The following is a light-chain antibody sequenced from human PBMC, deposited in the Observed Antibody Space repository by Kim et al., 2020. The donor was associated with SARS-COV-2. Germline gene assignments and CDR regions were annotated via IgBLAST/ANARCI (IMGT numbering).Light chain of an antibody. CDR3: QQYNSFPYT. CDR1: QSLGNW. CDR2: KAS. Sequence: SASIGNTVTINCRASQSLGNWLAWFQQKPGRAPRVLIYKASNLETGVPSRFSGSGSETDFTLTIRNLQPEDIATYYCQQYNSFPYTFGQGTKLEI. V-gene: IGKV1-5*03. J-gene: IGKJ2*01.